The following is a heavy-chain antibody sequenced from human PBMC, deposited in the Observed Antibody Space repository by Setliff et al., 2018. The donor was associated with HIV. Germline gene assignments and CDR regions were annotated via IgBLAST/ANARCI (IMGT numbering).Heavy chain of an antibody. CDR1: GGSISSHY. D-gene: IGHD3-9*01. V-gene: IGHV4-59*05. J-gene: IGHJ3*02. Sequence: SETLSLTCTVSGGSISSHYWSWIRQPPGKGLEWIGSIYYSGSTYYNPSLKSRVTISVDTSKNQFSLKLSSVTAADTAVYYCARGTRDYDLLTGYYGGAFDIWGQGTTVTVSS. CDR2: IYYSGST. CDR3: ARGTRDYDLLTGYYGGAFDI.